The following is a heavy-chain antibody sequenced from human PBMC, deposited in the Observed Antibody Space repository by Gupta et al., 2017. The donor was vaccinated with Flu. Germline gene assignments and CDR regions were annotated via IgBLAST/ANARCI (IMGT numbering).Heavy chain of an antibody. J-gene: IGHJ5*02. V-gene: IGHV6-1*01. CDR3: ARDLPGGSCYAGCNWFDP. D-gene: IGHD2-15*01. CDR1: SAA. Sequence: SAAWNWIRQSPSRGLEWLGRTYYRSKWYNDYAVSVKSRITINPDTSKNQFSLQLNSVTPEDTAVYYCARDLPGGSCYAGCNWFDPWGQGTLVTVSS. CDR2: TYYRSKWYN.